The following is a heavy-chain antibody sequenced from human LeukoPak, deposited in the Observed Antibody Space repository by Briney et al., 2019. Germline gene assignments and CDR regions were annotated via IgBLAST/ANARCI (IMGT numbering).Heavy chain of an antibody. Sequence: GGSLRLSCVASGFNFNIYHMTWVRQAPGEGLEWVSIITFSADTTYYADSVKGRFTISRDNSKNTLYLQMISLRAEDTAVYYCAKKSQSRGRGAFDIWGQGTMVTVSS. V-gene: IGHV3-23*01. CDR2: ITFSADTT. CDR3: AKKSQSRGRGAFDI. J-gene: IGHJ3*02. CDR1: GFNFNIYH. D-gene: IGHD3-10*01.